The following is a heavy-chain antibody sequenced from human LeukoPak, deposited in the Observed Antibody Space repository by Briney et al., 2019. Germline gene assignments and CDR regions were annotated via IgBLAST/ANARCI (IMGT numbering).Heavy chain of an antibody. D-gene: IGHD3-3*01. CDR1: VYTFTSYG. J-gene: IGHJ4*02. CDR2: ISNYNGNT. CDR3: ARSSGPYYDFWSGYYTPSVDY. V-gene: IGHV1-18*01. Sequence: ASVKVSCKASVYTFTSYGISWVRQAPGKGLECMGFISNYNGNTNYAQKLQGRVTMTTDTSTSTAYMELRSLRSDDTAVYYCARSSGPYYDFWSGYYTPSVDYWGQGTLVTVSS.